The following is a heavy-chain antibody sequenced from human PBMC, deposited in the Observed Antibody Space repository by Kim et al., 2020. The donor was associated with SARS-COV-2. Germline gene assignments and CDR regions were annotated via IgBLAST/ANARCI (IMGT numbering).Heavy chain of an antibody. D-gene: IGHD3-10*01. CDR3: ARLAYGSGSYYNLNWFDP. J-gene: IGHJ5*02. Sequence: SETLSLTCAVYGGSFSGYYWSWIRQPPGKGLEWIGEINHSGSTNYNPSLKSRVTISVDTSKNQFSLKLSSVTAADTAVYYCARLAYGSGSYYNLNWFDPWGQGTLVTVSS. V-gene: IGHV4-34*01. CDR1: GGSFSGYY. CDR2: INHSGST.